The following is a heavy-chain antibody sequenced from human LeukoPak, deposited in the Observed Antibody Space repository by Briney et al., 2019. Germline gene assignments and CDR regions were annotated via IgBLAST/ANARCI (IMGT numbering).Heavy chain of an antibody. CDR2: ISSSNSTI. D-gene: IGHD3-10*01. V-gene: IGHV3-48*04. CDR3: ARTSGSRRLPEDY. J-gene: IGHJ4*02. CDR1: GFTFSSYS. Sequence: PGGSLRLSCAASGFTFSSYSMNWVRQAPGKGLEWISYISSSNSTIYYADSVKGRFTISRDNAKNSLYLQINSQRAEDTAVYYCARTSGSRRLPEDYWGQGTLVTVSS.